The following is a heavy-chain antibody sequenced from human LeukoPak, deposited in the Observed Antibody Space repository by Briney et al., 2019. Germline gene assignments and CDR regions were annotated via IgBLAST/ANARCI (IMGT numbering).Heavy chain of an antibody. V-gene: IGHV1-18*01. CDR2: ISGHQGNT. D-gene: IGHD5-12*01. J-gene: IGHJ4*02. Sequence: ASVKVSCKASGYTFSTYGITWLRQARGQGLEWMGWISGHQGNTKYAQNFQGRVTMTIDTSTSTAYMDLRSLRSDDTAIYFCARSDLATITAGPFEYWGQGTLVADSS. CDR3: ARSDLATITAGPFEY. CDR1: GYTFSTYG.